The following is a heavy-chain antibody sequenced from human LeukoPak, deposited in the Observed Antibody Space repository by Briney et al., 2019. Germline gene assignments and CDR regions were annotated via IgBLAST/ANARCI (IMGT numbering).Heavy chain of an antibody. CDR3: ARDRLGYCSGGSCYSGSYFDY. V-gene: IGHV3-30*04. Sequence: GGSLRLSCAASGFTFSSYAMHWVSQAPGKGLEWVAVISYDGSNKYYADSVKGRFTIPRDNSKNTLYLQMNSLRAEDTAVYYCARDRLGYCSGGSCYSGSYFDYWGQGTLVTVSS. CDR2: ISYDGSNK. J-gene: IGHJ4*02. D-gene: IGHD2-15*01. CDR1: GFTFSSYA.